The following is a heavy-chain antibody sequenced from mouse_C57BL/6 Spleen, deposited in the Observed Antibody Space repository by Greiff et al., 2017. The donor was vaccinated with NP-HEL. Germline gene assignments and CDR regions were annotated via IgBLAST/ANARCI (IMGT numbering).Heavy chain of an antibody. J-gene: IGHJ3*01. Sequence: EVKLVESGGGLVQPGGSMKLSCVASGFTFSNYWMNWVRQSPEKGLEWVAQIRLKSDNYATHYAESVKGRFTISRDDSKSSVYLQMNNLRAEDTGIYYCTDENYGGFAYWGQGTLVTVSA. V-gene: IGHV6-3*01. CDR3: TDENYGGFAY. CDR2: IRLKSDNYAT. D-gene: IGHD1-1*01. CDR1: GFTFSNYW.